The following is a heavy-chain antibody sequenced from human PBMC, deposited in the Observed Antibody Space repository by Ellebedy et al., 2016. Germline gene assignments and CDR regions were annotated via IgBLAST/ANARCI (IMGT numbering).Heavy chain of an antibody. J-gene: IGHJ4*01. D-gene: IGHD3-22*01. CDR3: ARRSGNYAPFEQ. Sequence: SETLSLTXTVSGGSISSYYWSWIRQPPGKGLEWIGYIYYSGSTNYNPSLKSRVTISVDTSKNQFSLKLSSVTAADTAVYYCARRSGNYAPFEQWGQGTLVTVSS. CDR2: IYYSGST. CDR1: GGSISSYY. V-gene: IGHV4-59*01.